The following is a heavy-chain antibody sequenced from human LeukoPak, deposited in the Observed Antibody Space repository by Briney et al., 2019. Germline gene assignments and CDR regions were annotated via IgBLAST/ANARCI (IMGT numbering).Heavy chain of an antibody. V-gene: IGHV1-2*02. J-gene: IGHJ4*02. CDR1: GYTFTGYY. D-gene: IGHD3-9*01. CDR2: INPNSGGT. Sequence: ASVKVSCKASGYTFTGYYMHWVRQAPGQGLEWMGWINPNSGGTNYAQKFQGRVTITRDTSASTAYMELSSLRSEDTAVYYCARGYILTGSYPAWWGQGTLVTVSS. CDR3: ARGYILTGSYPAW.